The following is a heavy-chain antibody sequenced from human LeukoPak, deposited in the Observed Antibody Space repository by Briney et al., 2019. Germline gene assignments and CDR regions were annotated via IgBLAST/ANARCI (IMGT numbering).Heavy chain of an antibody. CDR2: INSEGSST. CDR3: ARVKRSPSVVITTPLDY. Sequence: TGGSQRLSCAASGFTFDDYGMSWVRQAPGKGLVWVSRINSEGSSTSYADCVKGRFTISRDHAKNSVYLQMNSLRAEDTAVYYCARVKRSPSVVITTPLDYWGQGTLVTVSS. J-gene: IGHJ4*02. D-gene: IGHD3-22*01. CDR1: GFTFDDYG. V-gene: IGHV3-74*01.